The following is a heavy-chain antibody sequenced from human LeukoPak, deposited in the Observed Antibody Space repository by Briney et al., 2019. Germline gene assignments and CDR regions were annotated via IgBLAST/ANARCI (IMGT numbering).Heavy chain of an antibody. CDR3: ARRTYFDL. CDR2: IYYSGST. V-gene: IGHV4-59*08. J-gene: IGHJ2*01. CDR1: GSSISNYY. Sequence: KPSETLSLTCTVSGSSISNYYWSWVRQPPGKGLEWIGYIYYSGSTTYNPSLKSRVTISVDTSKNQFSLKLNAVTAADTAVYYCARRTYFDLWGRGTLVTVSS.